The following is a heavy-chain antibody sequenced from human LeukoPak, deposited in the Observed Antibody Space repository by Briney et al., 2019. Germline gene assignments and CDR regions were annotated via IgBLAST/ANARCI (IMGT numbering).Heavy chain of an antibody. CDR1: GFTFSSSA. CDR2: ISAGADVI. V-gene: IGHV3-23*01. Sequence: PGGSLRLSCAGSGFTFSSSAMNWVRRASGKRLEWVSGISAGADVIFYADPVKGRFTISRDNSKNTLYLQMNSLRAEDSAEYYCAKSLLTTATGTGRAFDIWGQGTMVTVSA. J-gene: IGHJ3*02. D-gene: IGHD1-1*01. CDR3: AKSLLTTATGTGRAFDI.